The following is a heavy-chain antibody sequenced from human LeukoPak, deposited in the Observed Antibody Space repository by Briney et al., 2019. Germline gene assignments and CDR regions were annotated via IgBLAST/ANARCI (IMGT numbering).Heavy chain of an antibody. CDR1: GFTFSDYY. CDR3: ARVPNDYLWGRFGMDV. V-gene: IGHV3-7*01. D-gene: IGHD3-16*01. J-gene: IGHJ6*02. CDR2: IKQDGSEK. Sequence: GGSLRLSCAASGFTFSDYYMSWIRQAPGKGLEWVANIKQDGSEKYYVDSVKGRFTISRDNAKNSLYLQMNSLRAEDTAVYYCARVPNDYLWGRFGMDVWGQGTTVTVSS.